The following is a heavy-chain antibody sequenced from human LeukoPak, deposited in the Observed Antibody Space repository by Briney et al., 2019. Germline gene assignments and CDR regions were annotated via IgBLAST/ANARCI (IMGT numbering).Heavy chain of an antibody. CDR1: GFTFSSYA. V-gene: IGHV3-64D*09. CDR2: ISSNGGST. J-gene: IGHJ4*02. Sequence: GPLRLSCSASGFTFSSYAMHWVRQAPGRGLEYVSAISSNGGSTYYADSVKGRFTISRDNSKNTLYLQMSILRAEDTAVYYCVKGYCSSISCFGDYWGQGTLVTFSS. CDR3: VKGYCSSISCFGDY. D-gene: IGHD2-2*01.